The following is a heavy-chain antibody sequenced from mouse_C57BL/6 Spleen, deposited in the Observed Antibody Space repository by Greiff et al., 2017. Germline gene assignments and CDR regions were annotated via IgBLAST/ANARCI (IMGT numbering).Heavy chain of an antibody. D-gene: IGHD6-1*01. CDR1: GYTFTSYW. J-gene: IGHJ2*01. V-gene: IGHV1-52*01. Sequence: VQLQQPGAELVRPGSSVKLSCKASGYTFTSYWMHWVKQSPIQGLEWIGHIEPYASETHYNQKFKDKATLTVDKSSSTAYMQLSSLTSEDSAVYYSASASFYFDDWGQGTTLTVSS. CDR2: IEPYASET. CDR3: ASASFYFDD.